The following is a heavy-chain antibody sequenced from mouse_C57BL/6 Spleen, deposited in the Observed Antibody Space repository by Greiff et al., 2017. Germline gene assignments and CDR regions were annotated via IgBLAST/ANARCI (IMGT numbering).Heavy chain of an antibody. V-gene: IGHV1-15*01. CDR3: ARSHITHGYFDV. D-gene: IGHD1-1*01. CDR1: GYTFTDYE. CDR2: IDPETGGT. Sequence: QVQLKQSGAELVRPGASVTLSCKASGYTFTDYEMHWVKQTPVHGLKWIGAIDPETGGTAYNQKFKGKATLTVDQSSSTAYMQLNSLTSEDSAVYYCARSHITHGYFDVWGTGTTVTVSS. J-gene: IGHJ1*03.